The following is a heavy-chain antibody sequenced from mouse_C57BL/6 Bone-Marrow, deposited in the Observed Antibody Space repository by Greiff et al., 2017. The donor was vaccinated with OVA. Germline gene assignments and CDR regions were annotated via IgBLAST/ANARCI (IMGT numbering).Heavy chain of an antibody. Sequence: EVKLVESGGDLVKPGGSLKLSCAASGFTFSSYGMSWVRQTPDKRLEWVATISSGGSYTYYPDSVKGRFTISRDNAKNTLYLQMSSLKSEDTAKYYCAEGDDPLADWGQGTLVTVSA. CDR3: AEGDDPLAD. CDR1: GFTFSSYG. CDR2: ISSGGSYT. V-gene: IGHV5-6*01. J-gene: IGHJ3*01. D-gene: IGHD2-3*01.